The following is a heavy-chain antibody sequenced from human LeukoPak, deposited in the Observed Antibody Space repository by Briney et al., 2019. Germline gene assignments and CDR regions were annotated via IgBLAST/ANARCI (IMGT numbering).Heavy chain of an antibody. Sequence: PSETLSLTCIVSGGSISSSSYYWGWLRQPPGKGLEWIGSIYYSGNTYYNPSLKSRVTIYVDTSKNQFSLKLRSVTAADTAVYYCARQGGSGSGSYTFDYWGQGTLVTVSS. J-gene: IGHJ4*02. CDR3: ARQGGSGSGSYTFDY. CDR1: GGSISSSSYY. CDR2: IYYSGNT. D-gene: IGHD3-10*01. V-gene: IGHV4-39*01.